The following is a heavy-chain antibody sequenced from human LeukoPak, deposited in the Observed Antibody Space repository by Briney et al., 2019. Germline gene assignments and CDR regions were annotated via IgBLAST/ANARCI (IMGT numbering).Heavy chain of an antibody. CDR3: AKPGGKYQLLYYFDY. Sequence: PGGSLRLSCAASGFSFSSYAMSWVRQAPGKGLEWVSAIGGSGGSTYYADSVKGRFTISRDNSKNTLYLQMNSLRAEDTAVYYCAKPGGKYQLLYYFDYWGQGTLVTVSS. J-gene: IGHJ4*02. CDR2: IGGSGGST. V-gene: IGHV3-23*01. D-gene: IGHD2-2*01. CDR1: GFSFSSYA.